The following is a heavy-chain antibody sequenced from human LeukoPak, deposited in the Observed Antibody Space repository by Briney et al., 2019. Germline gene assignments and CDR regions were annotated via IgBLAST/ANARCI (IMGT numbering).Heavy chain of an antibody. CDR1: GFTFSSYG. V-gene: IGHV3-30*02. CDR2: IRYDGSNK. Sequence: GGSLRLSCAASGFTFSSYGMHWVRQAPGKGLEWVAFIRYDGSNKYYADSVKGRFTISRDNSKNTLYLQMNSLRAEGTAVYYCARDTPVADTYYFDYWGQGTLVTVSS. J-gene: IGHJ4*02. CDR3: ARDTPVADTYYFDY. D-gene: IGHD6-19*01.